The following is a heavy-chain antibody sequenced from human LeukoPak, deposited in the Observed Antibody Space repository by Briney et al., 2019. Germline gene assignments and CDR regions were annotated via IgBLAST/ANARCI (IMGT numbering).Heavy chain of an antibody. CDR3: AGDIDYGGNRCDY. J-gene: IGHJ4*02. Sequence: GGSLRLSCAASGFTFNTYTMNWVRQAPGKGLEWVSYISGSSGIIDYADSVRGRFTISRDNAKNSLYLQMNSLRAEDTAVYYCAGDIDYGGNRCDYWGQGTLVTVSS. V-gene: IGHV3-48*01. CDR1: GFTFNTYT. CDR2: ISGSSGII. D-gene: IGHD4-17*01.